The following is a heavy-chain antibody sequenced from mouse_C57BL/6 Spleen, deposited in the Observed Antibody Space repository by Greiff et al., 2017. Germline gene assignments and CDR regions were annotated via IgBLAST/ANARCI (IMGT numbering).Heavy chain of an antibody. J-gene: IGHJ1*03. CDR2: IDPSSGGT. CDR1: GYTFTSYW. D-gene: IGHD1-1*01. V-gene: IGHV1-72*01. CDR3: ARDGSSRGYFDV. Sequence: QVQLQQSGAELVKPGASVKLSCKASGYTFTSYWMHWVKQRPGRGLEWVGRIDPSSGGTKYNEQFKSKGTLTIDKPTSTAYMQLSSLTSEDSEVYYCARDGSSRGYFDVWGTGTTVTVSS.